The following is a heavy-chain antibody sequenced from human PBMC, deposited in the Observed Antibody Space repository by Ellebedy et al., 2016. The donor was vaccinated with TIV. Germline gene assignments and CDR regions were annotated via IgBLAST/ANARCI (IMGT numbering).Heavy chain of an antibody. J-gene: IGHJ2*01. V-gene: IGHV1-18*01. CDR1: GYTFTRYG. Sequence: ASVKVSCXVSGYTFTRYGMSWVRQAPGQGLEWMGWIAVYNGHTKYAQKFQDGVVMTTETATSTVYMELRSLRSDDTAVYYCARSRLGGGHWYFDFWGRGTLVTVSS. CDR3: ARSRLGGGHWYFDF. CDR2: IAVYNGHT. D-gene: IGHD3-10*01.